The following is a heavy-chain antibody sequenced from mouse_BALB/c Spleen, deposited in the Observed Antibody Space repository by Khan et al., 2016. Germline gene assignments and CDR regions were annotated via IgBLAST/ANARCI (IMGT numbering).Heavy chain of an antibody. CDR1: GYAFTSYY. V-gene: IGHV1S56*01. CDR3: ARVDDGYSAWFGY. Sequence: QVQLQQSGPELVKPGASVKMSCKASGYAFTSYYIHWVKQRPGQGLEWIGWNYPGDGMINYNEKFRGRTTLTADKSSSTAYMLLSSLTSEDSAIYLSARVDDGYSAWFGYWGQGTLVTVSA. J-gene: IGHJ3*01. D-gene: IGHD2-3*01. CDR2: NYPGDGMI.